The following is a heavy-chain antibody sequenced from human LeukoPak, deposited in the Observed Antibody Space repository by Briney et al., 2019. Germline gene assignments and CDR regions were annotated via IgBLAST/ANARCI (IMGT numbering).Heavy chain of an antibody. V-gene: IGHV1-69*01. CDR1: GGTFSSYA. CDR2: IIPIFGTA. Sequence: GSSVKVPCKASGGTFSSYAISWVRQAPGQGLEWMGGIIPIFGTANYAQKFQGRVTITADESTSTAYMELSSLRSEDTAVYYCARAKYNWNDVIKNWFDPWGQGTLVTVSS. J-gene: IGHJ5*02. D-gene: IGHD1-20*01. CDR3: ARAKYNWNDVIKNWFDP.